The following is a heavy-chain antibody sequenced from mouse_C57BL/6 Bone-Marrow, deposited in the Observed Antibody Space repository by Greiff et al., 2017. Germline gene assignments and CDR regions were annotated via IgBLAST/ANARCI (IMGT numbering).Heavy chain of an antibody. J-gene: IGHJ4*01. D-gene: IGHD2-5*01. V-gene: IGHV3-6*01. CDR2: ISYDGSN. CDR1: GYSITSGYY. Sequence: VQLKESGPGLVKPSQSLSLTCSVTGYSITSGYYWNWIRQFPGNKLEWMGYISYDGSNNYNPSLKNRISITRDTSKNQFFLKLNSVTTEDTATXYCAREGIYSNYVMDYWGQGTSVTVSS. CDR3: AREGIYSNYVMDY.